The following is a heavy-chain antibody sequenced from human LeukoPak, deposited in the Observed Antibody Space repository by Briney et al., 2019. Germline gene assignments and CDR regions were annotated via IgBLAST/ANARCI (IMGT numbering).Heavy chain of an antibody. D-gene: IGHD3-22*01. J-gene: IGHJ4*02. CDR3: ASSSPQYYYDSSGYSFDY. V-gene: IGHV1-69*05. Sequence: ASVKVSCKASGGTFSSYAISWVRQAPGQGLEWMGGIIPIFGTATYAQKFQGRVTITTDESTSTAYMELSSLRSEDTAVYYCASSSPQYYYDSSGYSFDYWGQGTLVTVSS. CDR2: IIPIFGTA. CDR1: GGTFSSYA.